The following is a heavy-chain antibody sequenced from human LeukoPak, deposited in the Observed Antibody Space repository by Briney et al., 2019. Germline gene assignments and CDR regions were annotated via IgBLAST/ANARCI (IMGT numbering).Heavy chain of an antibody. D-gene: IGHD3-22*01. Sequence: GGSLRLSCAASGFTFSSYAMSWVRQAPGKGLEWVSAISGSGGITSYADSVKGRFTISRDNSKNTLYLQVNSLRAEDTAVYYCVKDRDYYYDSSALSGYWGQGTLVTVSS. CDR3: VKDRDYYYDSSALSGY. V-gene: IGHV3-23*01. CDR2: ISGSGGIT. CDR1: GFTFSSYA. J-gene: IGHJ4*02.